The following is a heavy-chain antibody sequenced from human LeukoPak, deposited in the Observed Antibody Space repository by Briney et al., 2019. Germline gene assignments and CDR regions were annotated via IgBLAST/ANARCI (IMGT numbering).Heavy chain of an antibody. CDR1: GYTFTSYV. V-gene: IGHV1-3*01. J-gene: IGHJ4*02. Sequence: ASVKVSCKASGYTFTSYVMHWARQAPGQRLEWMGWINAGNGNTKYSQKFQGRVTITRDTSASTAYMELSSLRSEDTAVYYCARDSYSSSWDYFDYWGQGTLVTVSS. D-gene: IGHD6-13*01. CDR3: ARDSYSSSWDYFDY. CDR2: INAGNGNT.